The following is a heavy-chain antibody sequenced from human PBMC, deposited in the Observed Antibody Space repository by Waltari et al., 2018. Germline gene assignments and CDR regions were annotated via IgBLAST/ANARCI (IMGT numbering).Heavy chain of an antibody. CDR1: GSPFTDHY. J-gene: IGHJ1*01. D-gene: IGHD4-17*01. CDR3: ARELTVTTTAEYFQH. V-gene: IGHV1-2*02. CDR2: INPKSGGT. Sequence: QVQLVQSGAEVKKPGASVKVSCKASGSPFTDHYMHWVRQAPGQGLEWMGWINPKSGGTKYAEKFQGRVTMTRDTSISTAYMDLSRLRSDDTAVYYCARELTVTTTAEYFQHWGQGTLITVSS.